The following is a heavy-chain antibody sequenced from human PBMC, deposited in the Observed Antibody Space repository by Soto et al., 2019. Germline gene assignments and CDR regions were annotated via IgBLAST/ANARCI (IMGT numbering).Heavy chain of an antibody. J-gene: IGHJ4*02. Sequence: PGGSLRLSCAASGFTFSSYWMSWVRQAPGKGLEWVANIKQDGSEKYYVDSVKGRFTISRDNAKNSLYLQMNSLRAEDTAVYYCARDVGVVMIASPFDYWGQGTLVTVSS. CDR1: GFTFSSYW. D-gene: IGHD3-3*01. CDR2: IKQDGSEK. CDR3: ARDVGVVMIASPFDY. V-gene: IGHV3-7*01.